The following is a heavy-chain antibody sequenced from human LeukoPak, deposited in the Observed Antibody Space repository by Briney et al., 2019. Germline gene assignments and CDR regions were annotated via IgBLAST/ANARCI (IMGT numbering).Heavy chain of an antibody. CDR1: GYTFNGYY. J-gene: IGHJ4*02. V-gene: IGHV1-2*02. D-gene: IGHD3-16*02. Sequence: ASVKVSCKASGYTFNGYYMHWVRQAPGQGLEWMGWINPNSGGTNYAQKFQGRVTMTRDTSISTAYMELSRLRSDDPAVYYCARVRLGLSVFDYWGQGTLVTVPS. CDR3: ARVRLGLSVFDY. CDR2: INPNSGGT.